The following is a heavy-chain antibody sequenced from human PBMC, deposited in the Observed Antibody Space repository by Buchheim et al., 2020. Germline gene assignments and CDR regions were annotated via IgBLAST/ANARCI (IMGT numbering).Heavy chain of an antibody. CDR3: GRGSCSRTNCYSNSFRRFLDP. Sequence: QVQLQESGPGLVKPSQTLSLTCTVSGGSISSGGYYWNWIRHRPGKGLEWIGYIYYSGSIHYNPSLKSRVTISLDTSKNQFSLKLTSVTAADTAVYYCGRGSCSRTNCYSNSFRRFLDPWGQGTL. V-gene: IGHV4-31*03. D-gene: IGHD2-2*01. J-gene: IGHJ5*02. CDR1: GGSISSGGYY. CDR2: IYYSGSI.